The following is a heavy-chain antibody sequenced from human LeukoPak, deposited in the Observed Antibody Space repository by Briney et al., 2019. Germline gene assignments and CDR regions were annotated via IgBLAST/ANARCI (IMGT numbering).Heavy chain of an antibody. CDR2: MDPNSVDT. D-gene: IGHD3-10*01. CDR1: GVTFSIYA. J-gene: IGHJ4*02. V-gene: IGHV1-8*01. CDR3: ASRAHGTGCHFDV. Sequence: GASLKLSSKASGVTFSIYAINWVRQARGHGLEWMGWMDPNSVDTGYTPRFQGRATMTRHTSRRTAYTELSSLRSEDPTVYYCASRAHGTGCHFDVGGQASLVT.